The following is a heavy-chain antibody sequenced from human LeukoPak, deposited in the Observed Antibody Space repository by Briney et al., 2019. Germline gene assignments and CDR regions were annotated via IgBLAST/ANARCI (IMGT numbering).Heavy chain of an antibody. J-gene: IGHJ5*02. V-gene: IGHV3-7*01. CDR3: ARDLGYGALDP. CDR2: IKQDVSGK. CDR1: GFTFSSYW. D-gene: IGHD4-17*01. Sequence: GGSLRLSCAASGFTFSSYWMSWVRQAPGKGLEWVANIKQDVSGKYYVDSVKGRFTISRDNAENSLYLQMNSLRADDTAVYYCARDLGYGALDPWGQGTLVTVSS.